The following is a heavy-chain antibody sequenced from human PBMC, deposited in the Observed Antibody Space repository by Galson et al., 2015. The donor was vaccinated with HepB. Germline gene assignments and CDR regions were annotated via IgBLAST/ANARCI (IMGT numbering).Heavy chain of an antibody. J-gene: IGHJ3*02. Sequence: QSGAEVKKPGESLKISCKGSGSSFTSYWIGWVRQMPGKGLEWMGIIYPGDSDTRYSPSFQGQVTISADKSISTAYLQWSSLKASDTAMYYCARLAGRWGARFRGAFDIWGQGTMVTVSS. D-gene: IGHD5-24*01. CDR2: IYPGDSDT. CDR3: ARLAGRWGARFRGAFDI. CDR1: GSSFTSYW. V-gene: IGHV5-51*01.